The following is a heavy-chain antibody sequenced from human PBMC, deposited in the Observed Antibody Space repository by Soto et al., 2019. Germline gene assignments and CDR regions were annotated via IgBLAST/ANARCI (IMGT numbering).Heavy chain of an antibody. D-gene: IGHD2-8*02. CDR2: INHSGST. V-gene: IGHV4-34*01. Sequence: SETLSLTCAVHGGAFNGFYWTWTRQPPGTGLEWIREINHSGSTNYNPSLKSRVTISVDTSKNQFSLKLTSVTAADTAVYYCARDKITGLFDYWGQGTLVTVSS. CDR1: GGAFNGFY. J-gene: IGHJ4*02. CDR3: ARDKITGLFDY.